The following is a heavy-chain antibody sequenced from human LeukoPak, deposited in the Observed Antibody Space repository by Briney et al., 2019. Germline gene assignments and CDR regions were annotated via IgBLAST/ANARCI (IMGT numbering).Heavy chain of an antibody. CDR2: LYSSGST. J-gene: IGHJ6*02. Sequence: GGSLRLSCTASGFTVSTNYMSWVRQAPGKGLEWVSLLYSSGSTYYTDSVKGRFTISRDSSKNTLYLQMNSLRAEDTAVYYCAGRDKGYYYGMDVWGQGTTVTVSS. D-gene: IGHD5-24*01. CDR1: GFTVSTNY. V-gene: IGHV3-66*01. CDR3: AGRDKGYYYGMDV.